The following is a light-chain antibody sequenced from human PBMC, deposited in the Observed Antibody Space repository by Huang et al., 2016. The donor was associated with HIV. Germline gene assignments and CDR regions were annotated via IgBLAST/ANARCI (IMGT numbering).Light chain of an antibody. V-gene: IGKV1-5*03. CDR2: QAS. Sequence: DIQMTQSPPTLSASVGDRVNINCRASPSVASWVAWYQQKPGKAPKLLIYQASLLDSGAPSRVSGSGSETEFTLTIADLQPDDSATYYCQQYSTFPMYTFAQGTKLEI. J-gene: IGKJ2*01. CDR1: PSVASW. CDR3: QQYSTFPMYT.